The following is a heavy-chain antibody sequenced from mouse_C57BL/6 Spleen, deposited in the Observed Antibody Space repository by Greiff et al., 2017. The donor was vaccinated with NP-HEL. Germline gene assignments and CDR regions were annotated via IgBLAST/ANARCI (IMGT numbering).Heavy chain of an antibody. CDR3: ARRNDGYYPFDY. CDR1: GFTFSSYG. CDR2: ISSGGSYT. Sequence: EVQLVESGGDLVKPGGSLKLSCAASGFTFSSYGMSWVRQTPDKRLEWVATISSGGSYTYYPDSVKGRFTISRDNAKNTLYLQMSSLKSEDTAMYYCARRNDGYYPFDYWGQGTTLTVSS. V-gene: IGHV5-6*01. D-gene: IGHD2-3*01. J-gene: IGHJ2*01.